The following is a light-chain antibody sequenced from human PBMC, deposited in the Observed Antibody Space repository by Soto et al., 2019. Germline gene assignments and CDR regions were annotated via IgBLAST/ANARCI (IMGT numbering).Light chain of an antibody. CDR3: QKYAGSPRT. Sequence: LLTQSPATLSLSPGNSATLSCRASESVDFHLAWYQQKSGQAPRLLIYSASRRATGIPDRLTGSGSGTDLNLTINRVEPEDFAVYFCQKYAGSPRTCGQGTKVDIK. V-gene: IGKV3-20*01. J-gene: IGKJ1*01. CDR1: ESVDFH. CDR2: SAS.